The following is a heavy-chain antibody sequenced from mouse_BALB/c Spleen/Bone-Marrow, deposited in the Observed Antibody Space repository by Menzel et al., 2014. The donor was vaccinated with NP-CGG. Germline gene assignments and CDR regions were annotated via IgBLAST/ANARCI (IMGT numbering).Heavy chain of an antibody. CDR3: ARRTTGYAMDY. CDR1: GYTFTDYA. Sequence: VQLQQSGPELVRPGVSVKISCKGSGYTFTDYAIHWVKQSPAKSLEWIGVISTYSGNTKYNQKFEDKATMTVDKSSSTAYMEFARLTSEDSAIYYCARRTTGYAMDYWGQGTSVTVSS. CDR2: ISTYSGNT. J-gene: IGHJ4*01. V-gene: IGHV1-67*01.